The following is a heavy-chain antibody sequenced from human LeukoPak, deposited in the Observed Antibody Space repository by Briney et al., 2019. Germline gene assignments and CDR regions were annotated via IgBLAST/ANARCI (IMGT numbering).Heavy chain of an antibody. CDR1: GFTFSSYA. D-gene: IGHD1/OR15-1a*01. CDR2: ISYDGSNK. Sequence: QPGGSLRLSCAASGFTFSSYAMHWVRQAPGKGLEWVAVISYDGSNKYYADSVKGRFTISRDNSKNTLYLQMNSLRAEDTAVYYCARVGREQSFDYWGQGTLVTVSS. J-gene: IGHJ4*02. V-gene: IGHV3-30-3*01. CDR3: ARVGREQSFDY.